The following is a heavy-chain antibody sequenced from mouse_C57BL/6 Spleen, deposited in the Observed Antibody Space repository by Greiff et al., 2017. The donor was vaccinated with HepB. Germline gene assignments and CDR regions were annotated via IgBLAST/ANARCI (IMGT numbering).Heavy chain of an antibody. CDR2: ISDGGSYT. CDR3: ARAGWPLYYFDY. J-gene: IGHJ2*01. Sequence: EVQVVESGGGLVKPGGSLKLSCAASGFTFSSYAMSWVRQTPEKRLEWVATISDGGSYTYYPDNVKGRFTISRDNAKNNLYLQMSHLKSEDTAMYYCARAGWPLYYFDYWGQGTTLTVSS. CDR1: GFTFSSYA. D-gene: IGHD6-1*01. V-gene: IGHV5-4*01.